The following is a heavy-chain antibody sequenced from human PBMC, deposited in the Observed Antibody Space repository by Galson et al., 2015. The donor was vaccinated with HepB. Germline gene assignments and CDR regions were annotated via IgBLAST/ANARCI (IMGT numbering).Heavy chain of an antibody. V-gene: IGHV3-23*01. CDR2: ISGGGRST. D-gene: IGHD7-27*01. CDR3: AKDPELTGAKDPELIGAYFDY. Sequence: SLRLSCAASGFTFSSYAMNWVRQAPGKGLEWVSTISGGGRSTYYADSVKGRFSISRDNSKNTLYLQMDSLRVEDTAVYYCAKDPELTGAKDPELIGAYFDYWGQGSLVTVSS. CDR1: GFTFSSYA. J-gene: IGHJ4*02.